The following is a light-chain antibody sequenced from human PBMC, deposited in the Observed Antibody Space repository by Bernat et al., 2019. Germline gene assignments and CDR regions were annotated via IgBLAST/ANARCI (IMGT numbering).Light chain of an antibody. CDR1: QVIGTY. J-gene: IGKJ5*01. CDR3: QQLDNFPLT. CDR2: GAS. Sequence: DIQLTQSPSFLSASVGDRVTITCRASQVIGTYLAWYHQKPGKAPHLLIYGASTLQSGVPSRFSGSGSGTQFTLTISSLQPEDSATYYCQQLDNFPLTFGQGTRLEIK. V-gene: IGKV1-9*01.